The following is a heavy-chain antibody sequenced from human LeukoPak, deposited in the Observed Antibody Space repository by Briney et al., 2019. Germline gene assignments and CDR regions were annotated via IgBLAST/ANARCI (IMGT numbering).Heavy chain of an antibody. D-gene: IGHD1-26*01. Sequence: PGRSLRHSCAASGFTYSRNRMHGVRQAGGKGLAGVAVISYDGKDKEYAESVKGRFTISRDNSKNILYLEMNSLRGEDTAVYSCAKDIDSGSTPNSFGPWGQGTLVNVSS. J-gene: IGHJ5*02. CDR2: ISYDGKDK. V-gene: IGHV3-30*18. CDR3: AKDIDSGSTPNSFGP. CDR1: GFTYSRNR.